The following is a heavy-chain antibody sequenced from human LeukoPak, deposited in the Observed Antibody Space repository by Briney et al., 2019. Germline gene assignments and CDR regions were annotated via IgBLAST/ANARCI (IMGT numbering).Heavy chain of an antibody. D-gene: IGHD1-26*01. Sequence: GASVKVSCKASGYTFTDYYMHWVRQAPGQGLEWMGWINPNSGGTNYAQKFQGRVTMTRDTSISTAYMELSRLRSDDTAVYYCARDFGGSYSYDYWGQGTLVTVSS. CDR2: INPNSGGT. CDR3: ARDFGGSYSYDY. J-gene: IGHJ4*02. V-gene: IGHV1-2*02. CDR1: GYTFTDYY.